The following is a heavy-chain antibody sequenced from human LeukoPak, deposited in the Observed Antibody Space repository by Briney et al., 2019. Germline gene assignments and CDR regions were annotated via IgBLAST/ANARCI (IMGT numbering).Heavy chain of an antibody. CDR2: INHSGST. D-gene: IGHD6-6*01. Sequence: PSETLSLTCAVYGGSFSGYFWSWIRQPPGKGLEWIGEINHSGSTNYNPSLKSRVTVSVDTSKNQFSLNVSSVTAADTAVYYCARAPWPRQLVHYSLDVWAKGTTVTVSS. V-gene: IGHV4-34*01. CDR3: ARAPWPRQLVHYSLDV. J-gene: IGHJ6*03. CDR1: GGSFSGYF.